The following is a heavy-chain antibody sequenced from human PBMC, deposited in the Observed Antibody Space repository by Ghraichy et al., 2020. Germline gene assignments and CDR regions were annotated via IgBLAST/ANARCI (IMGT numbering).Heavy chain of an antibody. CDR1: GGSFSGYY. Sequence: SQTLSLTCAVYGGSFSGYYWSWIRQPPGKGLEWIGEINHSGSTNYNPSLKSRVTISVDTSKNQFSLKLSSVTAADTAVYYCARGPIRGYSSSWYGVGYYMDVWGKGTTVTVSS. D-gene: IGHD6-13*01. CDR2: INHSGST. J-gene: IGHJ6*03. CDR3: ARGPIRGYSSSWYGVGYYMDV. V-gene: IGHV4-34*01.